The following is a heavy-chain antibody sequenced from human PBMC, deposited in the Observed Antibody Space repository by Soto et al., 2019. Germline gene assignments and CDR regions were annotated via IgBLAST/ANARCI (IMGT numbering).Heavy chain of an antibody. Sequence: GGSLRLSCAASGFTFSSYGMHWVRQAPGKGLEWVAVISYDGSNKYYADSVKGRFTISRDNSKNTLYLQMNSLRAEDTAVYYCAKSGDYGDYLSVWYFDLWGRGTLVTVSS. CDR2: ISYDGSNK. J-gene: IGHJ2*01. V-gene: IGHV3-30*18. CDR1: GFTFSSYG. CDR3: AKSGDYGDYLSVWYFDL. D-gene: IGHD4-17*01.